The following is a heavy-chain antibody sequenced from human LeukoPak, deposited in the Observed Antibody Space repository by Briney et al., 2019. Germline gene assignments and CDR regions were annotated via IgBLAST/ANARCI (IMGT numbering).Heavy chain of an antibody. J-gene: IGHJ3*02. CDR2: INPNSGGT. D-gene: IGHD5-12*01. CDR1: GCTFTGYY. Sequence: ASVKVSCKASGCTFTGYYMHWVRQAPGQGLEWMGWINPNSGGTNYAQKFQGRVTMTRDTSISTAYMELSRLRSDDTAVYYCARSSVATDAFDIWGQGTMVTVSS. V-gene: IGHV1-2*02. CDR3: ARSSVATDAFDI.